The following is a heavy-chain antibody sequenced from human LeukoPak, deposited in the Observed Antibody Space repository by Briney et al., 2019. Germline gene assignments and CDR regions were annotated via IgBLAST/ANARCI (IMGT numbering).Heavy chain of an antibody. CDR1: GYTFTSYG. Sequence: ASVKVSCKASGYTFTSYGISWARQAPGQGLEWMGWISAYNGNTNYAQKLQGRVTMTTDTSTSTAYMELRSLRSDDTAVYYCARVLYYYDSSGYLHYFDYWGQGTLVTVSS. CDR3: ARVLYYYDSSGYLHYFDY. J-gene: IGHJ4*02. D-gene: IGHD3-22*01. CDR2: ISAYNGNT. V-gene: IGHV1-18*01.